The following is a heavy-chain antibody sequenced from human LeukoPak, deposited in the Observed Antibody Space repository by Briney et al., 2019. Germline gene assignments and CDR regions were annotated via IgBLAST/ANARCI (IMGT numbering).Heavy chain of an antibody. Sequence: SETLSLTCTVSGGPISSYYWSWIRQPAGKGLEWIGRIYTSGSTNYNPSLKSRVTISVDKSKNQFSLKLSSVTAADTAVYYCARVTLAAAAYYFDYWGQGTLVTVSS. D-gene: IGHD2-15*01. CDR1: GGPISSYY. CDR2: IYTSGST. J-gene: IGHJ4*02. CDR3: ARVTLAAAAYYFDY. V-gene: IGHV4-4*07.